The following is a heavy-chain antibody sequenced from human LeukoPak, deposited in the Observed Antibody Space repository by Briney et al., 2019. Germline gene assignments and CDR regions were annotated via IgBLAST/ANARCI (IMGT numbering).Heavy chain of an antibody. CDR3: ARAAAAGYLYFDY. J-gene: IGHJ4*02. Sequence: SQTLSLTCAVSGGSISSGGYSWSWIRQPPGKGLEWIGYIYHSGSTYYNPSLKSRVTISVDRSKNQFSLKLSSVTAADTAVYYCARAAAAGYLYFDYWGQGTLVTVSS. CDR2: IYHSGST. D-gene: IGHD6-13*01. CDR1: GGSISSGGYS. V-gene: IGHV4-30-2*01.